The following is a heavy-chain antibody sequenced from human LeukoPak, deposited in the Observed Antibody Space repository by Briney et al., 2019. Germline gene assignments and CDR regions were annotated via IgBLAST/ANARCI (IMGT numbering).Heavy chain of an antibody. D-gene: IGHD2-15*01. V-gene: IGHV3-11*04. J-gene: IGHJ4*02. CDR3: ARQHRHCSPATCYFKHFDY. Sequence: KPGGSLRLSCTASGFDFSDDYMSWIRQAPGKGPEWISYISGSGSTVEYADTVTGRFTVSRDNAKNSLYLQMDSMKIEDSAVYYCARQHRHCSPATCYFKHFDYWGQGALVTVSS. CDR2: ISGSGSTV. CDR1: GFDFSDDY.